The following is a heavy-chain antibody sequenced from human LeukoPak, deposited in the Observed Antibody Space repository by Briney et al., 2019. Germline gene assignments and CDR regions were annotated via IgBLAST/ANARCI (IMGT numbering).Heavy chain of an antibody. CDR2: IYSGGST. V-gene: IGHV3-53*01. CDR3: ARDLTVTSARDAFDI. Sequence: GGSLRLSCAASGFTVSSNYMSWVRQAPGKGLEWVSVIYSGGSTYYADSVKGRFTISRDNSKNTLYLQMNSLRAEDTAVYYCARDLTVTSARDAFDIWGQGTMVTVSS. CDR1: GFTVSSNY. J-gene: IGHJ3*02. D-gene: IGHD4-17*01.